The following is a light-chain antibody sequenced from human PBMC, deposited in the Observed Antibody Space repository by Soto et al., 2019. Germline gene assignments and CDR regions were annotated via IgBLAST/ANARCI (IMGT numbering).Light chain of an antibody. CDR1: ESDSSN. CDR2: GAS. V-gene: IGKV3-15*01. Sequence: ELLLTQSPATLSLSPGERVTLSCRASESDSSNVAWYQQKPGQAPRLLIYGASTRAAGVPARFSGSGSGTQFTLTISSLQSEDFAVYYCQHYNNWPPMYTFGQGTKLEIK. J-gene: IGKJ2*01. CDR3: QHYNNWPPMYT.